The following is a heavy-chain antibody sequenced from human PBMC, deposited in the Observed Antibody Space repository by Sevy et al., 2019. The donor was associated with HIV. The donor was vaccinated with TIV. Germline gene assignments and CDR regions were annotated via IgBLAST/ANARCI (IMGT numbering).Heavy chain of an antibody. V-gene: IGHV4-31*03. D-gene: IGHD2-21*02. CDR3: ARDLVGVYCDGDCYPARHFDY. CDR2: IHYSGST. J-gene: IGHJ4*02. Sequence: SETLSLTCSVSGGSISSDGNYWSWIRQSPGTGLEWIGYIHYSGSTNYNPSVKSRVTISIDTSKNQFSLRLKSLTAADTAVYFCARDLVGVYCDGDCYPARHFDYWGQGTPVTVSS. CDR1: GGSISSDGNY.